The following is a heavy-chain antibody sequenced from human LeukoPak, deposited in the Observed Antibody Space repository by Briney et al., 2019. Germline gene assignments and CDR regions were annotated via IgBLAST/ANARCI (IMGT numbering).Heavy chain of an antibody. D-gene: IGHD5-24*01. CDR3: AKDDAWLQYNY. Sequence: LGGSLRLSCAASGFTFNNYAMNWVRQAPGKGLEWVSSISGSGGRTYYADSVKGRFTISRDNSKNTLYLQMNSLRVEDTAVFYCAKDDAWLQYNYWGQGTLVTVSS. CDR1: GFTFNNYA. CDR2: ISGSGGRT. V-gene: IGHV3-23*01. J-gene: IGHJ4*02.